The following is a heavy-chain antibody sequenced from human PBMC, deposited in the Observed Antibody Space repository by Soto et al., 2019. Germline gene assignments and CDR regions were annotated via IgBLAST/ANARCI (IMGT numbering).Heavy chain of an antibody. Sequence: EVQLVETGGGLVKPGGSLRLSCAASGFTFSNAWMNWVRQAPGKGLEWVGRIKSKTDGGTTDYAAPVKGRFTISRDDSKNTLDLQMNSLKTEDTAVYYCTTERMVAATPVPDYWGQGTLVTVSS. V-gene: IGHV3-15*07. D-gene: IGHD2-15*01. CDR1: GFTFSNAW. CDR2: IKSKTDGGTT. J-gene: IGHJ4*02. CDR3: TTERMVAATPVPDY.